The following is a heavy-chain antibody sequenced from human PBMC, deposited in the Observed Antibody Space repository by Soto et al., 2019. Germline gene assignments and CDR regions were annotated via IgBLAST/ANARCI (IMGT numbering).Heavy chain of an antibody. V-gene: IGHV3-48*02. CDR3: AREGGRLNWFDP. CDR1: GFTFSSYS. J-gene: IGHJ5*02. Sequence: EVQLVESGRGLVQPGGSLRLSCAASGFTFSSYSMNWVRQAPGKGLEWVSYISSSTIYYADSVKGRFTISRDNAKNSLYLQMNSLRDEDTAVYYCAREGGRLNWFDPWGQGTLVTVSS. D-gene: IGHD2-15*01. CDR2: ISSSTI.